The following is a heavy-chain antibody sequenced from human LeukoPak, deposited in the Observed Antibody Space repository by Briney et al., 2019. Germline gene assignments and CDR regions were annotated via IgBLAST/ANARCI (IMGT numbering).Heavy chain of an antibody. J-gene: IGHJ6*03. CDR2: ISGSGGST. D-gene: IGHD3-3*01. V-gene: IGHV3-23*01. CDR1: GFTFSSYA. CDR3: AKGPQGDFMGYYYYMDV. Sequence: PGGSLRLSCAASGFTFSSYAMSWVRQAPGKGLEWVSAISGSGGSTYYADSVKGRFTISRDNSKNTLYLQMNSLRTEDTAVYYCAKGPQGDFMGYYYYMDVWGKGTTVTVSS.